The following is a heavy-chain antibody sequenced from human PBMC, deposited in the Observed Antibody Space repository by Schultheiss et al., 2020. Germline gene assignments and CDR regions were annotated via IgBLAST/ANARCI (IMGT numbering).Heavy chain of an antibody. CDR1: GGSISSSSYY. CDR3: ATEYDCSGGSCEP. CDR2: IYYSGST. Sequence: SETLSLTCTVSGGSISSSSYYWGWIRQPPGKGLEWIGSIYYSGSTYYNPSLKSRVTISVDTSKNQFSLKLSSVTAADTAVYYCATEYDCSGGSCEPWGQGTLVTVSS. J-gene: IGHJ5*02. V-gene: IGHV4-39*01. D-gene: IGHD2-15*01.